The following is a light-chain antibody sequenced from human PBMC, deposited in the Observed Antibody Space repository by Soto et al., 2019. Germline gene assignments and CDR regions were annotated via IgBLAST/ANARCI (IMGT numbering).Light chain of an antibody. CDR2: DAS. J-gene: IGKJ2*01. V-gene: IGKV3-11*01. Sequence: EIVLTQSPATLSLSPGERATLSCRASQSVSSSLGWYQQKPGQAPRLLIYDASNRATGIPARFSGSGSGIDFTLTISSLEPEDFAVYYCQQRSNWPSFGQGTKLEIK. CDR1: QSVSSS. CDR3: QQRSNWPS.